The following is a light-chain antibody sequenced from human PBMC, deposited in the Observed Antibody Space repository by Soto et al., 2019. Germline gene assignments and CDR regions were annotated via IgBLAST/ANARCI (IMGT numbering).Light chain of an antibody. CDR1: QSISNH. Sequence: DIQMTQSPSSLSASVECRVIGTFRSSQSISNHLNWYQQKPGKAPKLLIFAASSLQSGVPSRFSGSRSGTEFTLTINRLQSEDFAIYYCQQYNNWPGTFGQGTKVDIK. V-gene: IGKV1-39*01. CDR2: AAS. CDR3: QQYNNWPGT. J-gene: IGKJ1*01.